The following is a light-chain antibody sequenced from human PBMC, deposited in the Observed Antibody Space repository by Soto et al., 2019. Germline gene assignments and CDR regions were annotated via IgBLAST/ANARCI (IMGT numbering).Light chain of an antibody. CDR3: HHYCRPPLS. CDR2: GTS. Sequence: EIVLTQSRGPLSLSPGESATLSCRASESISSTSLAWYQQKPGQAPRLLIYGTSSMATDIPGRCTGSSSGTDFNLTNRRPEPDDVAVYYYHHYCRPPLSFGGGTKV. CDR1: ESISSTS. J-gene: IGKJ4*01. V-gene: IGKV3-20*01.